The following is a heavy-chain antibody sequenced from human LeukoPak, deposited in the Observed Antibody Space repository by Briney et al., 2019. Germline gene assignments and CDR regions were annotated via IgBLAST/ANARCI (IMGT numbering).Heavy chain of an antibody. D-gene: IGHD6-13*01. V-gene: IGHV4-34*01. CDR1: GGSFSGYY. J-gene: IGHJ4*02. CDR3: ARDAPGPPSSSQAFDY. CDR2: INHSGST. Sequence: PSETLSLTCAVYGGSFSGYYWSWIRQPPGKGLEWIGEINHSGSTNYNPSLKSRVTISVDTSKNQFSLKLSSVTAADTAVNYCARDAPGPPSSSQAFDYWGQGTLVTVSS.